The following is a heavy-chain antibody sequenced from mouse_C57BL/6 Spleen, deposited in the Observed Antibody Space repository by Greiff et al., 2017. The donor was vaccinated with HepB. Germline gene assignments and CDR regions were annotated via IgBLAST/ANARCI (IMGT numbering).Heavy chain of an antibody. Sequence: VQLQQSGAELVKPGASVKLSCKASGYTFTSYWMHWVKQRPGQGLEWIGMIHPNSGSTNYNEKFKSKATLTVDKSSSTAYMQLSSLTSEDSAVYYCARSGLTPYFDYWGQGTTLTVSS. J-gene: IGHJ2*01. V-gene: IGHV1-64*01. D-gene: IGHD3-1*01. CDR2: IHPNSGST. CDR3: ARSGLTPYFDY. CDR1: GYTFTSYW.